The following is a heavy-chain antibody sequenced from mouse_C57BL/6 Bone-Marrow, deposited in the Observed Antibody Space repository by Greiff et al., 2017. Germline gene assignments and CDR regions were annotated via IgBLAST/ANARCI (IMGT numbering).Heavy chain of an antibody. D-gene: IGHD2-4*01. Sequence: EAGGVDFSRYWMSWVRRAPGKGLEWIGEINPDSSTINYAPSLKDKFIISRDNAKNTLYLQMSKVRSEDTALYYCARPIYYDYTWYFDVWGTGTTVTVSS. CDR2: INPDSSTI. V-gene: IGHV4-1*01. CDR3: ARPIYYDYTWYFDV. CDR1: GVDFSRYW. J-gene: IGHJ1*03.